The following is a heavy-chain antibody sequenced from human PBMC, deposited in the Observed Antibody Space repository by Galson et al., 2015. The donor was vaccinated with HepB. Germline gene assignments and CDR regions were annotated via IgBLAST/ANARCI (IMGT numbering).Heavy chain of an antibody. CDR2: PKSNTHGGTT. Sequence: SLRLSCAASGFNFSNAWMRWIRQAPGNGLEWVGRPKSNTHGGTTDYAAPVKGRFTIPRDDSKTTLYLQMNSLKTEDTAVYYGTTDPTWDIVVVPAARGSDYYYGMDVWGQGTTVTVSS. D-gene: IGHD2-2*01. CDR3: TTDPTWDIVVVPAARGSDYYYGMDV. CDR1: GFNFSNAW. V-gene: IGHV3-15*01. J-gene: IGHJ6*02.